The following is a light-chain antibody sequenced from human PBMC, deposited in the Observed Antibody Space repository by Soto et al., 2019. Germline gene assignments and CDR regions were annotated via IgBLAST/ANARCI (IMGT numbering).Light chain of an antibody. CDR2: AAS. J-gene: IGKJ1*01. V-gene: IGKV1-39*01. CDR1: QSISSY. CDR3: QQSYSTPWT. Sequence: DIQMTQSPSSLSASVGDRVTITCRASQSISSYVNWYQQKPGKAPKLLIYAASSLQSGVPSRFSGSGSGTDFTLTISSLQPEDFATYYWQQSYSTPWTFGQGTKVEIK.